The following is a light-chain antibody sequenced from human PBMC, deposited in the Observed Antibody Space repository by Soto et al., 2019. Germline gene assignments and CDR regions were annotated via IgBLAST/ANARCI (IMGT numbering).Light chain of an antibody. V-gene: IGLV2-14*01. CDR1: SSDIGRYEF. J-gene: IGLJ2*01. CDR2: EVT. Sequence: QSALTQPPSASGSLGQSVTISCTGTSSDIGRYEFVSWYQHHPGKAPKLMIYEVTNRPSGVSNRFSGSKSANTASLTISGLQAEDEADYYCSSYTSSGTVVFGGGTKLTVL. CDR3: SSYTSSGTVV.